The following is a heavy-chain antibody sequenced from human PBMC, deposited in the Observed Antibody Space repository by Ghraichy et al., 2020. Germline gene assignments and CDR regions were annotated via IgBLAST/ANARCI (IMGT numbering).Heavy chain of an antibody. D-gene: IGHD2-21*02. CDR2: ISSSSSTI. CDR1: GFTFSSYS. Sequence: GGSLRLSCAASGFTFSSYSMNWVRQAPGKGLEWVSYISSSSSTIYYADSVKGRFTISRDNAKNSLYLQMNSLRDEDTAVYYCARDSLGYCGGDCNSYYYGMDVWGQGTTVTVSS. CDR3: ARDSLGYCGGDCNSYYYGMDV. J-gene: IGHJ6*02. V-gene: IGHV3-48*02.